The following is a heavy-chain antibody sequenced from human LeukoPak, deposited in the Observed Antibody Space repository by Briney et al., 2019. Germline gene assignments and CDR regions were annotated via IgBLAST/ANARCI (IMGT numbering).Heavy chain of an antibody. CDR2: IFVSGAGT. V-gene: IGHV3-23*01. D-gene: IGHD1-1*01. Sequence: GGSLRLSCAASGFTFSTYAMSWFRQAPGKGLEWVSVIFVSGAGTFYADSAKSRFTISRDNSKNTLYLQMTSLGAEDAAVYYCAKSVAGTSGWFDPWGQGALLTVSS. J-gene: IGHJ5*02. CDR3: AKSVAGTSGWFDP. CDR1: GFTFSTYA.